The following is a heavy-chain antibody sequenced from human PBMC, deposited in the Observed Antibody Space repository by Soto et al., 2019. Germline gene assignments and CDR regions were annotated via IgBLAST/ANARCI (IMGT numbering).Heavy chain of an antibody. Sequence: QVQLVESGGGVVQPRRSLRLSCAASGFTFSSYGMHWVRQAPGKGVEWVAVISYDGSNRYYADSVKGRFTISRDNSKNTLYLQMNSLRAEDTAVYYCAPWFGAFDYWGQGTLVTVSS. J-gene: IGHJ4*02. V-gene: IGHV3-30*03. D-gene: IGHD3-10*01. CDR3: APWFGAFDY. CDR1: GFTFSSYG. CDR2: ISYDGSNR.